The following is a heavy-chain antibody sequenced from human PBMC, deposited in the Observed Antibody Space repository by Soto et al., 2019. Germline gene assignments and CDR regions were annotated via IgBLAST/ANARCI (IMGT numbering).Heavy chain of an antibody. CDR3: AKDRVGGTFYTPLGF. CDR1: GFNFDNYV. CDR2: ITYDGSNK. V-gene: IGHV3-30*18. Sequence: LXLSCQASGFNFDNYVMHWVRQAPGKGLEWVAVITYDGSNKYYADSVKGRFTISRDNSKNTLSLHLNTLKPEDTAVYHCAKDRVGGTFYTPLGFWGQGTLVTVSS. D-gene: IGHD1-7*01. J-gene: IGHJ4*02.